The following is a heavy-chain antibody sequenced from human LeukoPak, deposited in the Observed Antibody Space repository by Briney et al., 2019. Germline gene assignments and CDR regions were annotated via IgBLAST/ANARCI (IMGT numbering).Heavy chain of an antibody. J-gene: IGHJ5*02. CDR2: INHSGST. CDR3: ARDAAFNYDFWSGYEGWFDP. D-gene: IGHD3-3*01. Sequence: SETLSLTCAVYGGSFSGYYWSWIRQPPGKGLEWIGEINHSGSTNYNPSLKSRVTMSVDTSKNQFSLKLSSVTAADTAVYYCARDAAFNYDFWSGYEGWFDPWGQGTLVTVSS. V-gene: IGHV4-34*01. CDR1: GGSFSGYY.